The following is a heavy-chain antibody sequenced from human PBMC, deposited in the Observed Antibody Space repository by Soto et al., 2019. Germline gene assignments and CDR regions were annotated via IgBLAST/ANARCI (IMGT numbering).Heavy chain of an antibody. D-gene: IGHD3-3*01. CDR1: GFTSSSYA. Sequence: EVHLLDSGGGLVQPGGSLRLACAASGFTSSSYAMGWVRQAPGKGLEWVSSITASGGSTYYADSVKGRFTISRDNTKNRLYLELNSLRAEDTALHYCAKHFGGTQSHFNSWGQGTLVTVSS. J-gene: IGHJ4*02. V-gene: IGHV3-23*01. CDR3: AKHFGGTQSHFNS. CDR2: ITASGGST.